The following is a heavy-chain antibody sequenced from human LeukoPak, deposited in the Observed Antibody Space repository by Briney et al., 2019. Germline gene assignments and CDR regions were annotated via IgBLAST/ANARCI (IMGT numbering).Heavy chain of an antibody. CDR3: AGGCCSGGSCYTLHYYYGMDV. D-gene: IGHD2-15*01. V-gene: IGHV3-30*04. CDR1: GFTFSSYA. Sequence: PGGSLRLSCAASGFTFSSYAMHWVRQAPGKGLEWVAVISYDGSNKYYADSVKGRFTISRDNSKNTLYLQMNSLRAEDTAVYYCAGGCCSGGSCYTLHYYYGMDVWGKGTTVTVSS. J-gene: IGHJ6*04. CDR2: ISYDGSNK.